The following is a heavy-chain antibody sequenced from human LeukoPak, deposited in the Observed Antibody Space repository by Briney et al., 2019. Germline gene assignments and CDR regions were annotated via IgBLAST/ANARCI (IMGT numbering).Heavy chain of an antibody. D-gene: IGHD2-15*01. CDR1: GGTFHSYT. CDR3: ARDQRPSCLGGICYSGDY. Sequence: ASVKVSCKASGGTFHSYTVTWVRQAPGQGLEWMGGIVPIIGTANYAQKFQGRVTITADDSTSTAYMELRSLRSEDTAIYYCARDQRPSCLGGICYSGDYWGQGTLVTVTS. J-gene: IGHJ4*02. V-gene: IGHV1-69*13. CDR2: IVPIIGTA.